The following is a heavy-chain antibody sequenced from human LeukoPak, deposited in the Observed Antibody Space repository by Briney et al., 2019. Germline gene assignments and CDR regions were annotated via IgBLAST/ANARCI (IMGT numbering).Heavy chain of an antibody. J-gene: IGHJ4*02. D-gene: IGHD3-3*01. V-gene: IGHV4-38-2*01. CDR3: ARGVSDFWSGFKGYFDY. Sequence: PSETLSLTCAVSGISITYTYYWGWIRQPPGKGLEWIGTIYHSGGTYYNPSLESRVTISVDASKNQFSLNLSSVTAADTAVFYCARGVSDFWSGFKGYFDYWGQGSLVTVSS. CDR1: GISITYTYY. CDR2: IYHSGGT.